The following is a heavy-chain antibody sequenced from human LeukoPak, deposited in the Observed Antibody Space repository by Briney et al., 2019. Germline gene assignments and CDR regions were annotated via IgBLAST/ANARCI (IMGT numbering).Heavy chain of an antibody. CDR1: GFTFSSYG. J-gene: IGHJ4*02. Sequence: PGRSLRLSCAASGFTFSSYGMHWVRQAPGKGLEWVAVISYDGSNKYYADSVKGRFTISRDNSKNTLYLQMNSLRAEDTAVYYCARDRPQITIFGVVPYYFDYWGQGTLVTVSS. V-gene: IGHV3-30*03. CDR3: ARDRPQITIFGVVPYYFDY. D-gene: IGHD3-3*01. CDR2: ISYDGSNK.